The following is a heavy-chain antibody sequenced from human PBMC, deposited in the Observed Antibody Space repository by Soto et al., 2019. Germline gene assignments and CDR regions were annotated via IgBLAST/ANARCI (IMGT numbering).Heavy chain of an antibody. D-gene: IGHD6-19*01. CDR1: GYTFTGYY. CDR3: ARVPTYSSGWFDY. V-gene: IGHV1-2*02. J-gene: IGHJ4*02. CDR2: INPNSGGT. Sequence: ASVKVSCKASGYTFTGYYMHWVRQAPGQGLEWMGWINPNSGGTNYAQKFQGRVTMTRDTSISTAYMELSRLRSDDTAVYYCARVPTYSSGWFDYWGQGTMVTV.